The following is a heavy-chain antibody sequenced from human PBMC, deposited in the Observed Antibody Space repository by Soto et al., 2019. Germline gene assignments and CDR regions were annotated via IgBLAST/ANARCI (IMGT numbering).Heavy chain of an antibody. J-gene: IGHJ3*02. V-gene: IGHV3-73*01. CDR1: GFTFSGSA. CDR3: TRQAPGDAFDI. Sequence: GGSLRLSCAASGFTFSGSAMHWVRQASGKGLEWVGRIRSKANSYATAYAASVKGRFTISRDDSKNTAYLQMNSLKTEDTAVYYCTRQAPGDAFDIWGQGTMVTVSS. CDR2: IRSKANSYAT.